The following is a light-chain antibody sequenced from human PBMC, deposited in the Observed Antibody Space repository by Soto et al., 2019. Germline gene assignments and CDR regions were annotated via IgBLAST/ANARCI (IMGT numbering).Light chain of an antibody. CDR1: SGDVGGYNY. J-gene: IGLJ1*01. Sequence: QSVLSQPASVSGSPGQSITISCSGGSGDVGGYNYVSWFQHHSGKAPKLIIYSVSNRPSGISTRFSGSKSGDTASLTISGLQAEDGADYFCCSYAGKNFPFYVFGTGTKVTVL. V-gene: IGLV2-14*01. CDR3: CSYAGKNFPFYV. CDR2: SVS.